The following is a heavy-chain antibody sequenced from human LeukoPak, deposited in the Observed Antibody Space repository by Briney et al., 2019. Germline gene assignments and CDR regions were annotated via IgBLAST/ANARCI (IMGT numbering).Heavy chain of an antibody. CDR2: IYYSGST. CDR1: GGSISSYY. Sequence: SETLSLTCTVSGGSISSYYWSWIRQPPGKGLEWIGYIYYSGSTNYNPSLKSRVTISVDTSKNQFSLKLSSVTAADTAVYYCARVPLDAFDIWGQGTMVTVSS. V-gene: IGHV4-59*01. J-gene: IGHJ3*02. CDR3: ARVPLDAFDI.